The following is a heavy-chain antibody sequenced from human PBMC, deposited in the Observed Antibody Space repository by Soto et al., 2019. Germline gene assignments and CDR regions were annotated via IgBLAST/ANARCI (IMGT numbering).Heavy chain of an antibody. Sequence: ESGGGLIQPGGSRRLSCAVSGFTVSNNYMTWVRQAPGKGLEWVSLIYSSGGTKYADSVRGRFTISRDNSKNTLYLQMNSLKVEDTAVYYCARDPPGIAASGSYNWGQGTLVTVSS. CDR3: ARDPPGIAASGSYN. D-gene: IGHD6-13*01. J-gene: IGHJ4*02. V-gene: IGHV3-53*01. CDR2: IYSSGGT. CDR1: GFTVSNNY.